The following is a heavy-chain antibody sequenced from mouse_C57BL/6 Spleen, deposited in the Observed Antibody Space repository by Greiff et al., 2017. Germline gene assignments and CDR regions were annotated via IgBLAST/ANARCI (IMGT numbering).Heavy chain of an antibody. CDR2: IWSGGST. J-gene: IGHJ3*01. Sequence: VQLQQSGPGLVQPSQSLSITCTVSGFSLTSYGVHWVRQSPGKGLEWLGVIWSGGSTDYNAAFISRLSISKDNSKSQVFFKMNSLQADDTAIYYCAGISAWFAYWGQGTLVTVSA. CDR3: AGISAWFAY. V-gene: IGHV2-2*01. CDR1: GFSLTSYG.